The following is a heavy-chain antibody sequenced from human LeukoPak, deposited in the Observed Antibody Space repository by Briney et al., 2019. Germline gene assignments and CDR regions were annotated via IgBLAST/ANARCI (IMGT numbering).Heavy chain of an antibody. J-gene: IGHJ4*02. Sequence: GGSLRLSCAASGFTFSSYSMNWARQAPGKGLEWVSSISGSSTYIDYADSVKGRFTISRDNAKNALYLQMDSPRAEDTAVYYCARDHSSGRYFDFWGQGTLVTVSS. V-gene: IGHV3-21*01. D-gene: IGHD3-22*01. CDR3: ARDHSSGRYFDF. CDR2: ISGSSTYI. CDR1: GFTFSSYS.